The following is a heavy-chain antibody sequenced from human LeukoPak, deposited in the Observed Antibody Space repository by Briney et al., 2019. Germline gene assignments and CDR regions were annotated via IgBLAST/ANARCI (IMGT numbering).Heavy chain of an antibody. CDR1: GFTFSSYA. J-gene: IGHJ4*02. CDR3: TIRYDFWSGYFDY. V-gene: IGHV3-23*01. Sequence: GGSLRLSCAASGFTFSSYAMSWVRQAPGKGLEWVSAISGSGGSTYYADSVKGRFTISRDNSKNTLYLQMNSLRAEDTAVYYCTIRYDFWSGYFDYWGQGTLVTVSS. D-gene: IGHD3-3*01. CDR2: ISGSGGST.